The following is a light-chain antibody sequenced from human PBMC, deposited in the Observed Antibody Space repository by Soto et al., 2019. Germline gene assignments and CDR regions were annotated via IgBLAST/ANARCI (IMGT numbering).Light chain of an antibody. Sequence: QSALTQPASVSGSPGQSITISCTGTSSDIGGYKYVSWYQQHPGKAPKLMIYDVTYRPSGVSDRFSGSKSGNTASLTVSGLQAEDEADYYCSSYTSSGTLYVFGPGTKVTVL. CDR3: SSYTSSGTLYV. V-gene: IGLV2-14*01. J-gene: IGLJ1*01. CDR2: DVT. CDR1: SSDIGGYKY.